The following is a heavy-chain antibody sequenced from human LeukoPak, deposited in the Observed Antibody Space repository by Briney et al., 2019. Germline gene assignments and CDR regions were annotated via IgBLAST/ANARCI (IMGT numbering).Heavy chain of an antibody. D-gene: IGHD3-10*01. J-gene: IGHJ4*02. V-gene: IGHV3-7*01. CDR2: IEPDGSGK. CDR1: GFTFSNSD. Sequence: GGSLRLSCATSGFTFSNSDMNWVRQAPGNGLEWVADIEPDGSGKTYVDSVKGRFTISRDNAQQSLYLQMDTLTAEDTAVYYCVTSWVRQQRDFWGQGTLVTVSS. CDR3: VTSWVRQQRDF.